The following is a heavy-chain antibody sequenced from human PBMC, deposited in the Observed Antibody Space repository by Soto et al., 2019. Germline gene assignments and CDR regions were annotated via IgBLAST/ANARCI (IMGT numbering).Heavy chain of an antibody. CDR1: GYTFTSYG. CDR2: ISAYNGNR. CDR3: ARDQVGATGDY. V-gene: IGHV1-18*01. Sequence: ASVKVSCNASGYTFTSYGISWVRQAPGQGLEWMGWISAYNGNRNYAQKVQGRVTMTTDTSTNTAYMELRSLRSDDTAVYYCARDQVGATGDYWGQGTLVTVSS. D-gene: IGHD1-26*01. J-gene: IGHJ4*02.